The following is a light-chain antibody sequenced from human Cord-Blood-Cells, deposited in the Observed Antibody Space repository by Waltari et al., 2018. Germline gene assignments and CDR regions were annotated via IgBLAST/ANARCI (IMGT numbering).Light chain of an antibody. CDR1: SSDVRSYNL. CDR2: EVS. V-gene: IGLV2-23*02. CDR3: CSYAGSSTYV. Sequence: QSALTQPASVSGSPGQSLTSPCTGTSSDVRSYNLVSWYQQHPGKAPKLMIYEVSKRPSGVSNRFSGSKSGNTASLTISGLQAEDEADYYCCSYAGSSTYVFGTGTKVTVL. J-gene: IGLJ1*01.